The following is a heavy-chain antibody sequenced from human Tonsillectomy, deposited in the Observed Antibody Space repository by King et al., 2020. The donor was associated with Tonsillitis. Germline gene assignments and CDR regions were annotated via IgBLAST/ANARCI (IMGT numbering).Heavy chain of an antibody. CDR2: IVPSLGSA. V-gene: IGHV1-69*06. J-gene: IGHJ4*02. CDR1: RGTFSTSG. CDR3: ARERSTTVWFRSYFDN. D-gene: IGHD3-10*01. Sequence: QQQLVQSGAEVKKPGSSVKVSCKASRGTFSTSGFSWVRQAPGQGLVWMGGIVPSLGSANYAQKFQGRVTITADKSTSTAYMELNSLRSEDTAVYYCARERSTTVWFRSYFDNWGQGTQVTVSS.